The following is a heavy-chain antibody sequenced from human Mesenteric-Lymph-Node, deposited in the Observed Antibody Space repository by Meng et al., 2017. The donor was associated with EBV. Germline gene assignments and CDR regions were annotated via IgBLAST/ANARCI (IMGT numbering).Heavy chain of an antibody. CDR2: IFNTGST. CDR3: ASVADYGDYVGFDN. J-gene: IGHJ4*02. CDR1: GGAGCRGSG. Sequence: QVSGPGPGLVAGTLTLPCTCSGGAGCRGSGDAWCRRPPRTRRKGLGGIFNTGSTNYTPSLQSRITMSVDKSKNHLYLNPPSVTAADTAVYYCASVADYGDYVGFDNWGQGTLVTVSS. D-gene: IGHD4-17*01. V-gene: IGHV4-4*02.